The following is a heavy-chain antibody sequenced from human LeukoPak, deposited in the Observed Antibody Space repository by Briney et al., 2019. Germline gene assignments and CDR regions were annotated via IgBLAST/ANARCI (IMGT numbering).Heavy chain of an antibody. CDR3: AEDPLGYGGHYFDY. J-gene: IGHJ4*02. CDR2: ISGSTDGP. CDR1: GFTFSSYS. V-gene: IGHV3-23*01. D-gene: IGHD4-23*01. Sequence: GGSLRLSCAASGFTFSSYSMSWVRQAPGKGLEWVSTISGSTDGPYYADSVKGRFTISRDNSRNTLYLQINSLRAEDTAVYYCAEDPLGYGGHYFDYWGQGTLVTVSS.